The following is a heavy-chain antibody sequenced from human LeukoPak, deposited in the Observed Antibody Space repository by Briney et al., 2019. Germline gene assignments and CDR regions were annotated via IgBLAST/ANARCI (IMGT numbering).Heavy chain of an antibody. CDR3: ARQPTYVWDY. CDR1: GGSISSYY. CDR2: IYYSGST. Sequence: SETLSLTCTVSGGSISSYYWGWIRQPPGEGLEWIGSIYYSGSTYYNPSLKSRVTISVDTSKNQFSLKLSSVTAADTAVYYCARQPTYVWDYWGQGTLVTVSS. V-gene: IGHV4-39*01. J-gene: IGHJ4*02. D-gene: IGHD2/OR15-2a*01.